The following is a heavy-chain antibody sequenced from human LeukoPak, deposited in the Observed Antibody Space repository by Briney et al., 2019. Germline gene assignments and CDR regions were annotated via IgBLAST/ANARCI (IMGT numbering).Heavy chain of an antibody. CDR2: IYYSGSP. J-gene: IGHJ6*03. Sequence: SETLSLTCTVSGGPINWSSYYWGWIRQPPGKGLEWIGSIYYSGSPYYNPSLKSRVTISVDTSKNQFSLNLNSVTAADTAVYYCATLSGYYYYMDVWGKGTTVTVSS. CDR1: GGPINWSSYY. V-gene: IGHV4-39*01. D-gene: IGHD6-13*01. CDR3: ATLSGYYYYMDV.